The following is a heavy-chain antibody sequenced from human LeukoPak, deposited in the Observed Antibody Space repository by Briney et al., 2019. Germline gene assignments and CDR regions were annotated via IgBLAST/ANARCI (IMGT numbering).Heavy chain of an antibody. CDR2: IIPIFGTA. J-gene: IGHJ6*03. CDR1: GGTFSSYA. D-gene: IGHD3-10*01. V-gene: IGHV1-69*13. Sequence: GASVKVSCKASGGTFSSYAISWVRQAPGQGLEWMGGIIPIFGTANYAQKFQGRVTITADESTSTAYMELSSLRSEDTAVYYCARGENTYYYGSGSPIGGSNYYYYMDVWGKGTTVTISS. CDR3: ARGENTYYYGSGSPIGGSNYYYYMDV.